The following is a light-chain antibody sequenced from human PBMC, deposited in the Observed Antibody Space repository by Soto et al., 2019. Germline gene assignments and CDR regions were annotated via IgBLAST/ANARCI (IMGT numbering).Light chain of an antibody. CDR2: KTS. J-gene: IGKJ1*01. CDR3: HQRQSRPRT. Sequence: EIVLTQSPATLSSFPGYRFTLSCRASQYINTRLAWYQHRPGQAPRLLIYKTSIRAAGIPARFSASGSGTDFTLTISDIQPEDFEIYYCHQRQSRPRTFGQGTKVDIK. CDR1: QYINTR. V-gene: IGKV3-11*01.